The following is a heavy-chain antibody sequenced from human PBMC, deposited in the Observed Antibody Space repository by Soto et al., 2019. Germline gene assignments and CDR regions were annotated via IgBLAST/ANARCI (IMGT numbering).Heavy chain of an antibody. CDR1: GFTFSSYW. CDR2: INGDGSTT. CDR3: ARPRYHGSGTPFDH. D-gene: IGHD3-22*01. Sequence: EVQLVESGGALVQPGGSLRLSCAASGFTFSSYWMHWVRQAPGKGLVWVSRINGDGSTTTYADSVKGRFIISRDNAKNMLNLQMNTLAAEDTDVSYCARPRYHGSGTPFDHWGQGTLVTVSS. J-gene: IGHJ4*02. V-gene: IGHV3-74*01.